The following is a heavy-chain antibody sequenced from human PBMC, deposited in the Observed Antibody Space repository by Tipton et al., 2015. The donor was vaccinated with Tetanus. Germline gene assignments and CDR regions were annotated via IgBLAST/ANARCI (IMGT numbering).Heavy chain of an antibody. Sequence: GSLRLSCAASGFTFSNYAMIWVRQVPGKGLEWVANINQDGSAEFYVDSVKGRFTISRDNSKNSLSLQMNSLRADDTAVYYCVRRWFGTQYYFGMDVWGQGTTVTVSS. V-gene: IGHV3-7*01. J-gene: IGHJ6*02. CDR1: GFTFSNYA. CDR2: INQDGSAE. D-gene: IGHD2/OR15-2a*01. CDR3: VRRWFGTQYYFGMDV.